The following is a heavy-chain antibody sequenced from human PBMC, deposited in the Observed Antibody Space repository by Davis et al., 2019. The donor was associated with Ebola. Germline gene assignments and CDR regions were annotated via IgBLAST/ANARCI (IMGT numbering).Heavy chain of an antibody. D-gene: IGHD2-8*01. J-gene: IGHJ4*02. V-gene: IGHV4-39*01. Sequence: PGGSLRLTCTVSGGSISSSSYYWGWIRQPPGKGLEWIGSIYYSGSTYYNPSLKSRVTISVDTSKNQFSLKLSSVTAADTAVYYCARQPCTNGVCYAFDYWGQGTLVTVSS. CDR1: GGSISSSSYY. CDR3: ARQPCTNGVCYAFDY. CDR2: IYYSGST.